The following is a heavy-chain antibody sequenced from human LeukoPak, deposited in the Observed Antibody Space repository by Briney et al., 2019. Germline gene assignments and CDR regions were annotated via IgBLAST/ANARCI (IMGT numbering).Heavy chain of an antibody. CDR1: GGSFSGYY. J-gene: IGHJ4*02. D-gene: IGHD3-22*01. Sequence: SETLSLTCAVSGGSFSGYYWTWIRQPPGKGLEWIGEINHSGSANYNPSLMSRVTISLDTSKNHFSLNLSSVTAADTAVYYCAKAPNRYYYLYFDYWGQGTLVTVSS. V-gene: IGHV4-34*01. CDR2: INHSGSA. CDR3: AKAPNRYYYLYFDY.